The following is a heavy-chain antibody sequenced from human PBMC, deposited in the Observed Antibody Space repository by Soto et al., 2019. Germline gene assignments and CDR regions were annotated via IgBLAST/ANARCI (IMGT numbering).Heavy chain of an antibody. V-gene: IGHV3-30*04. D-gene: IGHD3-22*01. CDR3: ATYYDDPTGLYYVGMDV. CDR1: GFTHPNFA. J-gene: IGHJ6*02. Sequence: GGSLRLSCAASGFTHPNFAMHWVRQAPGEGLAWVAVMSYDGSNKYHADSVRGRFTISRDNSKNTLYLQMNSLKTDDTAVYLCATYYDDPTGLYYVGMDVCGQGTTVTVSS. CDR2: MSYDGSNK.